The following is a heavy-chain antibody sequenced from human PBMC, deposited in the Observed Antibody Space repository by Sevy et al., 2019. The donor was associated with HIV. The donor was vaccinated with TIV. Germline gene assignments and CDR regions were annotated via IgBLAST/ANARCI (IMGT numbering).Heavy chain of an antibody. J-gene: IGHJ4*02. Sequence: GGSLRLSCAASGFTFSSYGMHWVRQGPGKGLEWVAVIWFDGSNTYYADSVKGRFTISRDIAKNTLHLKMTSLGAEDTAVYYCARDLEFYDSGDDGPAFMPDYWGQGTLVTVSS. D-gene: IGHD4-17*01. CDR3: ARDLEFYDSGDDGPAFMPDY. CDR2: IWFDGSNT. V-gene: IGHV3-33*01. CDR1: GFTFSSYG.